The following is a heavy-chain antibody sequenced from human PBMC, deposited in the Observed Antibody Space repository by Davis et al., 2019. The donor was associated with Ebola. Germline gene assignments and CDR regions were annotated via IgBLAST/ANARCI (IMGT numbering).Heavy chain of an antibody. D-gene: IGHD5-24*01. CDR3: ARGRDGYNSLAYYGMDV. Sequence: GESLKISCAASGFTFSSYSMNWVRQAPGKGLEWVSSISSSSSYIYYADSVKGRFTISRDNAKNSLYLQMNSLRAEDTAVYYCARGRDGYNSLAYYGMDVWGKGTTVTVSS. J-gene: IGHJ6*04. V-gene: IGHV3-21*01. CDR1: GFTFSSYS. CDR2: ISSSSSYI.